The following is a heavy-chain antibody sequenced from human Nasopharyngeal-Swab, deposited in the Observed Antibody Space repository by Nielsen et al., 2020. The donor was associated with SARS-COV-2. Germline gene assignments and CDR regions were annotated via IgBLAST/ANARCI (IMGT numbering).Heavy chain of an antibody. Sequence: WVRQAPGQGLEWMGWISAYNGNTNHAQKFQGRVTMTTDTSTSTAYMELRSLRSDDTAVYYCARGTTVTNIFFVYWGQGTLVTVSS. CDR2: ISAYNGNT. D-gene: IGHD4-11*01. CDR3: ARGTTVTNIFFVY. V-gene: IGHV1-18*01. J-gene: IGHJ4*02.